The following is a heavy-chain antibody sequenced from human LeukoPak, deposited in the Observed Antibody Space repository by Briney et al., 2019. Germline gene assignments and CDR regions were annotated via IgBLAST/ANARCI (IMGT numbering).Heavy chain of an antibody. CDR2: IKQDGSEK. V-gene: IGHV3-7*03. J-gene: IGHJ4*02. CDR1: GFTFRTYW. CDR3: AIGSYGSGSYYFDY. D-gene: IGHD3-10*01. Sequence: GGSLRLSCAASGFTFRTYWMSWVRQAPVKGLEWVANIKQDGSEKYYVDSVKGRFTISRDNAKNSLFLQMNSLRAEDTAVYYCAIGSYGSGSYYFDYWGQGTLVTVSS.